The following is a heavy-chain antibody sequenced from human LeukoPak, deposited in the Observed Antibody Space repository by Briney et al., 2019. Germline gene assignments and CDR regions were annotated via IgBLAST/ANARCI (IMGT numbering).Heavy chain of an antibody. CDR1: GGSISSGSYY. CDR2: IYTSGST. J-gene: IGHJ4*02. Sequence: SQTLSLTCTVSGGSISSGSYYWGWIRQPAGKGLEWIGRIYTSGSTNYNPSLKSRVTISVDASKNQFSLKLSSVTAADTAVYYCARGDVEYSSTPDYWGQGTLVTVSS. D-gene: IGHD6-6*01. CDR3: ARGDVEYSSTPDY. V-gene: IGHV4-61*02.